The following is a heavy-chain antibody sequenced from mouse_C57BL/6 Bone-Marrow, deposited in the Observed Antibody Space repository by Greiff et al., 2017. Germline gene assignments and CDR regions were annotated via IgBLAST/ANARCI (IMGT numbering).Heavy chain of an antibody. Sequence: VQRVESGPELVKPGASVKISCKASGYAFSSSWMNWVKQRPGKGLEWIGRIYPGDGDTNYNGTFKGKATLTADKSSSTAYKQLSSLTSEDSAVYFCARDCYGSSLFAYCGQGTLVTVSA. CDR2: IYPGDGDT. CDR3: ARDCYGSSLFAY. CDR1: GYAFSSSW. V-gene: IGHV1-82*01. J-gene: IGHJ3*01. D-gene: IGHD1-1*01.